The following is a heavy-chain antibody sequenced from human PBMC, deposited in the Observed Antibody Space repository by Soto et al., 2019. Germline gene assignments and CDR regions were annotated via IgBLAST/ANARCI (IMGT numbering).Heavy chain of an antibody. Sequence: GASVKVSCKVSGYKFTSYAMHSVRQAPGQRLEWMGWINAGNGNTKYSQKFQGRVTITRDTSTSTAYMELSSLRSEDTAVYYCARGSSSWLASNSFDYWGQGTLVTVSS. D-gene: IGHD6-13*01. J-gene: IGHJ4*02. V-gene: IGHV1-3*01. CDR1: GYKFTSYA. CDR3: ARGSSSWLASNSFDY. CDR2: INAGNGNT.